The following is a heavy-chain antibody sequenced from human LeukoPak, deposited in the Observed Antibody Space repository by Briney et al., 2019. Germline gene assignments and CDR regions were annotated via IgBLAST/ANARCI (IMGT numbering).Heavy chain of an antibody. CDR2: INSDGSST. D-gene: IGHD6-19*01. Sequence: GGSLRLSCAASGFTFSSYGMHWVRQAPGKGLVWVSRINSDGSSTMYADSVRGRFTISRDNAKSRLYLEMNSLRAEDTAVYYCTRDLGIAVADVFDYWGQGTLVTVSS. CDR1: GFTFSSYG. J-gene: IGHJ4*02. V-gene: IGHV3-74*03. CDR3: TRDLGIAVADVFDY.